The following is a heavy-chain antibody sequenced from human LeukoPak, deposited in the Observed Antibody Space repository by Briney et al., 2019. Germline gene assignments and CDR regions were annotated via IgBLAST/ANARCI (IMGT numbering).Heavy chain of an antibody. V-gene: IGHV4-59*01. CDR2: IYYSGST. J-gene: IGHJ4*02. Sequence: SGTLSLTCTVSGGSLSSYSWSWIRQPPGKGLEWIGYIYYSGSTNYNPSLKSRVTISVDTSKNQFSLKLSSVTAADTAVYYCATTPSGWYGLGYWGQGTLVTVSS. CDR3: ATTPSGWYGLGY. D-gene: IGHD6-19*01. CDR1: GGSLSSYS.